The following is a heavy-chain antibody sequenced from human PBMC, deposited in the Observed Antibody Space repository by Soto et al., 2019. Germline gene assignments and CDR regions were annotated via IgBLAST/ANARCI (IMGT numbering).Heavy chain of an antibody. CDR3: ARENRYYDFWSGYYSYGMDV. CDR1: VFTSSSYS. D-gene: IGHD3-3*01. CDR2: ISSSSIYI. Sequence: GGSLRLSCAASVFTSSSYSMNWVRQAPGKGLEWVSSISSSSIYIYYADSVKGQFTISRDNAKNSLYLQMNSLRAEDTAVYYCARENRYYDFWSGYYSYGMDVWGQGTTVTVSS. J-gene: IGHJ6*02. V-gene: IGHV3-21*01.